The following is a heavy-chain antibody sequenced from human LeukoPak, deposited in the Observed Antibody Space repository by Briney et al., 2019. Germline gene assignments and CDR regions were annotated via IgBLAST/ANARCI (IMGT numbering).Heavy chain of an antibody. CDR1: GGSISSYY. V-gene: IGHV4-4*07. CDR2: IYTSGST. CDR3: AREGDQYSGSYPGDFDY. D-gene: IGHD1-26*01. Sequence: PSETLSLTCTVSGGSISSYYWSWIRQPAGKGLEWIGRIYTSGSTNYNPSLKSRVTISVDTSKNQFSLKLSSVTAADTAVYYCAREGDQYSGSYPGDFDYWGQGTLVTVSS. J-gene: IGHJ4*02.